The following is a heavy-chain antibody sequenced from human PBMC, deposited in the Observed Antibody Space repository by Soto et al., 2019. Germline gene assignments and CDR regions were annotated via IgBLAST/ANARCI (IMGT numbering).Heavy chain of an antibody. J-gene: IGHJ4*02. CDR3: ARDRDSYGFHDY. V-gene: IGHV4-31*03. CDR1: GGSISSGGSY. CDR2: IHYSGTT. D-gene: IGHD5-18*01. Sequence: QVQLQESGPGLVKPSQTLSVTCTVSGGSISSGGSYWSGTRQHPGKGLEWIGYIHYSGTTYYNPSLKSRVTISIDTSKKQFSLKLSSVTAADTAVYYCARDRDSYGFHDYWGQGTLVTVSS.